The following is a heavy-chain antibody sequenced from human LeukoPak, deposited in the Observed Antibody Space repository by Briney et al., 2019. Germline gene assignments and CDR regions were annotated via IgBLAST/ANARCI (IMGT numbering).Heavy chain of an antibody. CDR1: GFTFGNAW. CDR3: TTDIVATGFDY. CDR2: IKSKTDGGTT. J-gene: IGHJ4*02. V-gene: IGHV3-15*01. D-gene: IGHD5-12*01. Sequence: GGSLRLSCAASGFTFGNAWMSWVRQAPGKGLEWVGRIKSKTDGGTTDYAAPVKGRFTISRDDSKNTLYLQMNSLKAEDTAVYYCTTDIVATGFDYWGQGTLVTVSS.